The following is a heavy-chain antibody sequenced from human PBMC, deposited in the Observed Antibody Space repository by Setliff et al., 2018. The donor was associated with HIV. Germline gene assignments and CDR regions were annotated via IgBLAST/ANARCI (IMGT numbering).Heavy chain of an antibody. CDR2: INPNSGGT. D-gene: IGHD2-15*01. Sequence: ASVKVSCKASGYMFSGFHMHWVRQAAGQGLEWMGRINPNSGGTNYAQKFQGRVTVTRDTSISTAYMELSRLRSDDTAVYYCVRHHDSDFSGDPDWFDPWGQGILVTVSS. J-gene: IGHJ5*02. CDR3: VRHHDSDFSGDPDWFDP. CDR1: GYMFSGFH. V-gene: IGHV1-2*06.